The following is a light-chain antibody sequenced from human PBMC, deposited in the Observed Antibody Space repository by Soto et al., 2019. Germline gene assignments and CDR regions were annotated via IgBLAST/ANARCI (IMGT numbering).Light chain of an antibody. V-gene: IGKV3-15*01. J-gene: IGKJ1*01. Sequence: EIVMTQSSATLSVSLGKRTTLTCRASQSVSSNLAWYQQKPGQAPRLLIYGASTRATGIPARFSGSGSGTEFTLTISSLQSEDFAVYSCQQYNSWPRTFGQGTKVDIK. CDR1: QSVSSN. CDR2: GAS. CDR3: QQYNSWPRT.